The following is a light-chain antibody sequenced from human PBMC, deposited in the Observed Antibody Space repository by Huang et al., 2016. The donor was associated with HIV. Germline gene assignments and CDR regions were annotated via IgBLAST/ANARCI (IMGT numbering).Light chain of an antibody. CDR1: QSVNSY. V-gene: IGKV3-11*01. Sequence: ETVLTQSPATLSLSPGERATLSCRASQSVNSYLAWYQQKPGQTPRLLIYDVSNRATGIPARCSGSGSGTDFTLTISSLEPEDFAVYYCQQRKYWPPITFGQGTRLEIK. J-gene: IGKJ5*01. CDR3: QQRKYWPPIT. CDR2: DVS.